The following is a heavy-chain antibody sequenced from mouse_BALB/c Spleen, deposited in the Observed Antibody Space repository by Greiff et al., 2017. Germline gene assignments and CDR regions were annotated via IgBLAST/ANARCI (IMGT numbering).Heavy chain of an antibody. CDR2: INPSSGYT. CDR3: GYDYYYAMDY. CDR1: GYTFTSYT. D-gene: IGHD2-14*01. V-gene: IGHV1-4*02. J-gene: IGHJ4*01. Sequence: VQLVESAAELARPGASVKMSCKASGYTFTSYTMHWVKQRPGQGLEWIGYINPSSGYTEYNQKFKDKTTLTADKSSSTAYMQLSSLTSEDSAVYYCGYDYYYAMDYWGQGTSVTVSS.